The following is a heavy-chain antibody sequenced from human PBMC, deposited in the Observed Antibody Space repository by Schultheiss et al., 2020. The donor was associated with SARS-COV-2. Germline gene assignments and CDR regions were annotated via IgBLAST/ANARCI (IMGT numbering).Heavy chain of an antibody. CDR2: IYYSGNT. V-gene: IGHV4-31*03. Sequence: SQTLSLTCTVSGGSINNGGYYWSWIRQHPRKGLEWIGYIYYSGNTYFNPSLKSRVAISLDTSKNQFSLNLSSVTDADTAVYYCARAGYSSSNWFDPWGQGTLVTVSS. J-gene: IGHJ5*02. CDR3: ARAGYSSSNWFDP. D-gene: IGHD6-6*01. CDR1: GGSINNGGYY.